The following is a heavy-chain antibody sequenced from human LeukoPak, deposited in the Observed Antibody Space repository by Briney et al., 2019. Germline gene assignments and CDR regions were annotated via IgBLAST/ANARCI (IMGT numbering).Heavy chain of an antibody. Sequence: SETLSLTCAVYGGSFSGYYWSWIRQPPGKGLEWIGEINHSGSTNYNPSLKSRVTISVDTSKNQFSLKLSSVTAADTAVYYCAREMAPYYYDSSGYFRGRFWPYYMDAWGKGTTVTVSS. D-gene: IGHD3-22*01. V-gene: IGHV4-34*01. J-gene: IGHJ6*03. CDR1: GGSFSGYY. CDR3: AREMAPYYYDSSGYFRGRFWPYYMDA. CDR2: INHSGST.